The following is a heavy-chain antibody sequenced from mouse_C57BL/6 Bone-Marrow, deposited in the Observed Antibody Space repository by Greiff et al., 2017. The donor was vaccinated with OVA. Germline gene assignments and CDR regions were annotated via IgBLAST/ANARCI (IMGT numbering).Heavy chain of an antibody. CDR1: GFTFTDYY. D-gene: IGHD2-9*01. Sequence: EVHLVESGGGLVQPGGSLSLSCAASGFTFTDYYMSWVRQPPGKALEWLGFIRNKANGYTTEYSASVKGRFTISRDNSKSILYLQMNALRAEDSATYYGATVPYYGFAYYDVGGTGTTATVSA. J-gene: IGHJ1*03. V-gene: IGHV7-3*01. CDR3: ATVPYYGFAYYDV. CDR2: IRNKANGYTT.